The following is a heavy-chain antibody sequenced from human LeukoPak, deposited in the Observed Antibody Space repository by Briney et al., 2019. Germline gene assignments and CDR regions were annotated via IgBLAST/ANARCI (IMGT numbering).Heavy chain of an antibody. CDR2: ISGSGGST. D-gene: IGHD3-22*01. V-gene: IGHV3-23*01. CDR1: GFTFSSYA. CDR3: AKDPGYYDSSGYYYVSRFDY. J-gene: IGHJ4*02. Sequence: GGSLRLSCAASGFTFSSYAMSWVRKAPGKGLEWVSAISGSGGSTYYADSVKGRFTISRDNSKNTLYLQMNSLRAEDTAVYYCAKDPGYYDSSGYYYVSRFDYWGQGTLVTVSS.